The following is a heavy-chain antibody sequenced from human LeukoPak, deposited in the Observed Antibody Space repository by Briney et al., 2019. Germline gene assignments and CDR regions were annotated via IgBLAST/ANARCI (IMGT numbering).Heavy chain of an antibody. Sequence: PGGSLRLSCAASGFTFSDYYMSWIRQAPGKALEWVSYISSSGSTIYYADSVKGRFTISRDNAKNSLYLQMNSLRAEDTAVYYCARDGATLYYYYYMDVWGKGTTVTVSS. D-gene: IGHD1-26*01. J-gene: IGHJ6*03. CDR3: ARDGATLYYYYYMDV. CDR1: GFTFSDYY. V-gene: IGHV3-11*01. CDR2: ISSSGSTI.